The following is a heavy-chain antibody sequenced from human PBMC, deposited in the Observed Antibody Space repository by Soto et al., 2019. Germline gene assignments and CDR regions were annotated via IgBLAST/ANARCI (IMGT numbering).Heavy chain of an antibody. Sequence: QVQLQESGPGLVKPSQTLSLTCTVSGGSISSGGYYWSWIRQHPGKCLEWIGYIHYSGSTSYNPSLKSRVTISIDTSKNQFSLKLNSVTAADTAVYYCARDDRNYYDSSGSYHWGQGTLVTVSS. J-gene: IGHJ5*02. D-gene: IGHD3-22*01. V-gene: IGHV4-31*03. CDR3: ARDDRNYYDSSGSYH. CDR2: IHYSGST. CDR1: GGSISSGGYY.